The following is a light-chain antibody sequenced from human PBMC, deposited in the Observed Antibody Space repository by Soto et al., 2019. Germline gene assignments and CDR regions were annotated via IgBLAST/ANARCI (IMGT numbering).Light chain of an antibody. J-gene: IGKJ1*01. Sequence: DIQMTQSPSTLSGSVGDRVTITCRASQTISSWLAWYQQKPGKAPKLLIYKASTLKSGVPSRFIGSGSGTEFTLTISILQPDDSATYYCQHYNSYSEAFGQGTKVELK. CDR2: KAS. CDR3: QHYNSYSEA. CDR1: QTISSW. V-gene: IGKV1-5*03.